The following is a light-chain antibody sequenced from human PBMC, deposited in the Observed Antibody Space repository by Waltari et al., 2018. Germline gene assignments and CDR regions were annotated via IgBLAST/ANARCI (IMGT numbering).Light chain of an antibody. CDR1: SSDVGSYNL. J-gene: IGLJ3*02. CDR2: EDS. CDR3: CSYAGSSWV. Sequence: QSALTQPASVSGSPGQSITISCTGTSSDVGSYNLVSWYQQHPGKAPKLMMYEDSKRPSGVSNRFSGSKSGNTASLTISGLQAEDEADYYCCSYAGSSWVFGGGTKLTVL. V-gene: IGLV2-23*01.